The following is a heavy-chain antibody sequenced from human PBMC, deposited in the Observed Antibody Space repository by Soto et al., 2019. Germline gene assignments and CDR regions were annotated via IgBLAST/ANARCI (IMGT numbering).Heavy chain of an antibody. CDR1: GGSIRSNSYY. CDR3: ARLGLGYCASTNCYALDY. J-gene: IGHJ4*02. V-gene: IGHV4-39*01. Sequence: SETLSLTCTVSGGSIRSNSYYWGWIRQPPGTGLEWIGSIYYSGSTYYNPSLKSRVTISVDTSKNQFSLRLTSVTAADTAVYYCARLGLGYCASTNCYALDYWGQGTLVTVSS. CDR2: IYYSGST. D-gene: IGHD2-2*03.